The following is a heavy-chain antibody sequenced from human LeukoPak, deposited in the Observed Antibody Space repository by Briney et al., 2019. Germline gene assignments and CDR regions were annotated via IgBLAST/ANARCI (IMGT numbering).Heavy chain of an antibody. D-gene: IGHD3-22*01. J-gene: IGHJ4*02. CDR3: ARGLRKLLRLFDY. CDR1: GGSFSGYY. CDR2: INDSGST. V-gene: IGHV4-34*01. Sequence: SETLSLTCAVYGGSFSGYYWSWIRQPPGKGLEWIGEINDSGSTNYNPSLKSRVTISVDTCKNQFSLKLSSVTAADTAVYYCARGLRKLLRLFDYWGQGTLVTVSS.